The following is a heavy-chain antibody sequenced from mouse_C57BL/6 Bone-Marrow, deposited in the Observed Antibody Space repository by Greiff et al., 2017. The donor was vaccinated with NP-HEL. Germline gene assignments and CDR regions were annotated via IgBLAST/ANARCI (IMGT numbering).Heavy chain of an antibody. V-gene: IGHV1-81*01. CDR3: ARSGDYGGAWFAY. CDR2: IYPRSGNT. J-gene: IGHJ3*01. CDR1: GYTFTSYG. Sequence: VQLQQSGAELARPGASVKLSCKASGYTFTSYGISWVKQRPGQGLEWIGEIYPRSGNTYYNEKFKGKATLTADKSSSTAYMELRSLTSEDSAVYFCARSGDYGGAWFAYWGQGTLVTVSA. D-gene: IGHD2-4*01.